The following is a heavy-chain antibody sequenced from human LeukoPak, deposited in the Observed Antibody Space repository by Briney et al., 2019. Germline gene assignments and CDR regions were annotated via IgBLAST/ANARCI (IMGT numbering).Heavy chain of an antibody. D-gene: IGHD3-3*01. Sequence: GGSLRLSCAASGFSLSSYMLNWVRQAPGKGLEWVSTISSTGSYIYYADSVKGRFTISRDNAKNSLYLQMNSLRAEDTAVYYCARDPPRKYDFWSGYYTGFDYWGQGTLVTVSS. V-gene: IGHV3-21*01. J-gene: IGHJ4*02. CDR3: ARDPPRKYDFWSGYYTGFDY. CDR1: GFSLSSYM. CDR2: ISSTGSYI.